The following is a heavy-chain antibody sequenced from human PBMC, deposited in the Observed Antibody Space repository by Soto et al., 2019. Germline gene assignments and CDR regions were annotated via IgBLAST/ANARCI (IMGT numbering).Heavy chain of an antibody. CDR3: ARRTGSSSSFDY. V-gene: IGHV4-31*03. Sequence: QVPLQESGPGLVKPSQTLSLTCTVSGGSISSGDYYWSWIRQHPGKGLEWIGYIYYSGSTYYNPSLKSRVTISVDTSKNQFSLKLNSVTVADTAVYYCARRTGSSSSFDYWGQGTLVTVSS. CDR1: GGSISSGDYY. D-gene: IGHD6-6*01. CDR2: IYYSGST. J-gene: IGHJ4*02.